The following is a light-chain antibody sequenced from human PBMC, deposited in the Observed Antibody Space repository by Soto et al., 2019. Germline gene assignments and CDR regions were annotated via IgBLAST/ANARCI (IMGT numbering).Light chain of an antibody. CDR1: QSIRSW. J-gene: IGKJ4*01. Sequence: DIQMTQSPSTLSASVGDRVIITCRASQSIRSWLAWYQQKPGKAPKLLIYKASSLESGVPSRFSGSGSGTEFTLTISSLQPDDFATYYCQQYHNSPVTFGGGTKVEIK. CDR2: KAS. V-gene: IGKV1-5*03. CDR3: QQYHNSPVT.